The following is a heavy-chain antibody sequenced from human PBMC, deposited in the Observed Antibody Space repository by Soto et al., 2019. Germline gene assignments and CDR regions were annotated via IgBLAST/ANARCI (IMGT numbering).Heavy chain of an antibody. V-gene: IGHV3-23*01. Sequence: EVQLLESGGGLVQPGGSLRLSCVASGFTFSIYNMNWVRQAPGKGLEWVSVITGSGDYTNYADSVKGRFTISRDNSKNPLYLRMNSLRDEDTAVYFCARRITSSFDYWGQGTLVTVSS. J-gene: IGHJ4*02. CDR1: GFTFSIYN. CDR2: ITGSGDYT. CDR3: ARRITSSFDY. D-gene: IGHD1-20*01.